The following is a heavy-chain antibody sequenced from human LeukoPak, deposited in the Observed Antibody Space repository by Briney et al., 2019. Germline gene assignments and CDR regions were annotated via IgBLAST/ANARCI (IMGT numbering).Heavy chain of an antibody. Sequence: ASVKVSCKASGYTFTSYDINWVRQATGQGLEWMGWMNPNSGNTGYAQKFQGRVTITADKSTSTAYMELSSLRSEDTAVYYCARVGYSSGRYYFDYWGQGTLVTVSS. CDR1: GYTFTSYD. D-gene: IGHD6-19*01. CDR2: MNPNSGNT. V-gene: IGHV1-8*03. J-gene: IGHJ4*02. CDR3: ARVGYSSGRYYFDY.